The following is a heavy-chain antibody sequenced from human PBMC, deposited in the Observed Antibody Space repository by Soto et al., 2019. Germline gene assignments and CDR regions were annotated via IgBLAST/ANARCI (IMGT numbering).Heavy chain of an antibody. CDR3: ARDSLTMVRGDAFDI. CDR1: GFTFSSYA. Sequence: PGGSLRLSCAASGFTFSSYAMSWVRQAPGKGLEWVSSISSSSSNTYYADSVKGRFTISRDNAKNTLYLQMNSLRAEDTAVYYCARDSLTMVRGDAFDIWGQGTMVTVSS. J-gene: IGHJ3*02. V-gene: IGHV3-21*01. D-gene: IGHD3-10*01. CDR2: ISSSSSNT.